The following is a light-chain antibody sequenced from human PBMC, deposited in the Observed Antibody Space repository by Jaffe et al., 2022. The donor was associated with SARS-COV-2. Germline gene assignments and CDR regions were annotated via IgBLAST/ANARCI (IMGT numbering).Light chain of an antibody. CDR2: WAS. V-gene: IGKV4-1*01. CDR1: QSVLDSTNNFNY. J-gene: IGKJ1*01. CDR3: QQYSVAPWT. Sequence: DIVMTQSPDSLAVSLGERATINCKSSQSVLDSTNNFNYLAWYQQKPGLPPKLLLNWASTRESGVPDRFSGSGSERDFTLTISGLQAEDVAVYYCQQYSVAPWTFGQGTKVEIK.